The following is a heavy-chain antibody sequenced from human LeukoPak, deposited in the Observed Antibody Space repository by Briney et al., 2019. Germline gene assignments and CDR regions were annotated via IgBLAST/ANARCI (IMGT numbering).Heavy chain of an antibody. CDR1: GFTFSSYG. V-gene: IGHV3-33*08. CDR3: AKGYCSSTSCYYYYYMDV. J-gene: IGHJ6*03. Sequence: PGGSLRLSCAPSGFTFSSYGMHWVRQAPGKGLEGVAVIWYDGSNKYYADSVKGRFTISRDNSKNTLYLQMNSLRAEDTAVYYCAKGYCSSTSCYYYYYMDVWGKGTTVTVSS. D-gene: IGHD2-2*01. CDR2: IWYDGSNK.